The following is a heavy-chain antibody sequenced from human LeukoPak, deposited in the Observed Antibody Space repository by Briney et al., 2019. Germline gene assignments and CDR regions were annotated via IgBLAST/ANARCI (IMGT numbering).Heavy chain of an antibody. CDR3: ARVGNGWYLLY. CDR2: INPNSGAT. CDR1: GYTFTGQY. J-gene: IGHJ4*02. D-gene: IGHD6-19*01. V-gene: IGHV1-2*02. Sequence: GASVKVSCTASGYTFTGQYLHWVRQAPGQGLEWMGWINPNSGATTYAQTFQGRVTMTRDTSISTVYMDLSSLTSDDTAVYYCARVGNGWYLLYWGQGTLVTVSS.